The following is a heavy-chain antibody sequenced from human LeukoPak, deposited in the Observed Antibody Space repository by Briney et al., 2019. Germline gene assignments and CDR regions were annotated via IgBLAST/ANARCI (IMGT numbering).Heavy chain of an antibody. D-gene: IGHD3-22*01. V-gene: IGHV1-46*01. CDR3: ARRDSYYDSSGYYYYFDY. CDR2: INPSGGST. CDR1: GYTFTSYY. J-gene: IGHJ4*02. Sequence: ASVKVSFKASGYTFTSYYMHWVRQAPGQGLEWMGIINPSGGSTSYAQKFQGRVTMTRDTSTSTVYMELSSPRSEDTAVYYCARRDSYYDSSGYYYYFDYWGQGTLVTVSS.